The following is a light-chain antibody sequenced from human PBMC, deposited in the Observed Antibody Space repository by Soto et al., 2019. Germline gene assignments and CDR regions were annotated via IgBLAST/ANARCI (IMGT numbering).Light chain of an antibody. CDR2: GAS. CDR1: QRVSSSY. CDR3: QQRSDWPPIT. J-gene: IGKJ5*01. Sequence: IVLTQSPVTLSLSPGERATLSCRASQRVSSSYLAWYQQKPGQAPRLLIYGASSRATGIPARFSGSGSGTDFTLTISSLEPEDFAVYYCQQRSDWPPITFGQGTRREIK. V-gene: IGKV3D-20*02.